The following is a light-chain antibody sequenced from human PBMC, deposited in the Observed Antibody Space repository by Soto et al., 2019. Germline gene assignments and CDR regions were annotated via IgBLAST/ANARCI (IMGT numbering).Light chain of an antibody. Sequence: EKVMTQSPATLSVSPGERATLSCRASQSVSGKLAWYQQKRGQPPRLLIYDTSTRATGSPGRFSGSGSGTEFSLTISSVQSEDFAVYYCQQYNNWPPSTFGQGTKVEIK. V-gene: IGKV3D-15*01. CDR3: QQYNNWPPST. CDR2: DTS. J-gene: IGKJ1*01. CDR1: QSVSGK.